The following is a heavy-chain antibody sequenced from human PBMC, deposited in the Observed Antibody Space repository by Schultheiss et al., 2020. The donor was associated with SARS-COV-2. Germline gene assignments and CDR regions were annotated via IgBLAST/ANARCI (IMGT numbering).Heavy chain of an antibody. CDR3: AREGVGVTLGRVVVRGDWFDP. J-gene: IGHJ5*02. CDR1: GGSISSGGYY. Sequence: SQTLSLTCTVSGGSISSGGYYLSWIRQHPGKGLEWIGNIYYNGSTQYNPSLKSRVIISADTSKNQFSLKLSSVTVADTAVYYCAREGVGVTLGRVVVRGDWFDPWGQGTLVTVSS. D-gene: IGHD3-16*02. V-gene: IGHV4-31*03. CDR2: IYYNGST.